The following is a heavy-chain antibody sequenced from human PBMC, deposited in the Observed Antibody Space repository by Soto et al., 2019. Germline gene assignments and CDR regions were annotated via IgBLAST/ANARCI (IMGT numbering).Heavy chain of an antibody. D-gene: IGHD5-12*01. V-gene: IGHV1-69*12. CDR1: GGTFSSHG. CDR2: IVPIVGTT. J-gene: IGHJ6*01. CDR3: ARGRYSGYDMPDTYYYYNYGMDV. Sequence: QVQLVQSGAEVKKPGSSVKVSCTASGGTFSSHGISWVRQAPGQGLEWMGGIVPIVGTTDDAKRFRGRVTITADESTSTAYMELSRLRSEDTAVYYCARGRYSGYDMPDTYYYYNYGMDVWGQGPTVTVSS.